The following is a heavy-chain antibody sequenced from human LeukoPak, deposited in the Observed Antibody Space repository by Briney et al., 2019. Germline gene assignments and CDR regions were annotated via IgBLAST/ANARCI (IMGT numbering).Heavy chain of an antibody. V-gene: IGHV1-46*01. Sequence: ASVKVSCKASGYTFTSYYMHWVRQAPGQGLEWMGIINPSGGSTSYAQKFQGRVTMTRDMSTSTVYMELSSLRSEDTAIYYCAREGRGVPGAIAAVKGFDCWGQGTLVTVSS. CDR3: AREGRGVPGAIAAVKGFDC. D-gene: IGHD6-13*01. CDR1: GYTFTSYY. CDR2: INPSGGST. J-gene: IGHJ4*02.